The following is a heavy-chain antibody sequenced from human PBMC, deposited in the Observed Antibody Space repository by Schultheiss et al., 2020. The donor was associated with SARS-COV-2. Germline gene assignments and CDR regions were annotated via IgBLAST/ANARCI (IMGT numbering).Heavy chain of an antibody. V-gene: IGHV3-53*01. D-gene: IGHD2-15*01. Sequence: ESLKISCAASGFTFSNAWMSWVRQAPGKGLEWVSVIYSGGSTYYADSVKGRFTISRDNSKNTLYLQMNSLRAEDTAVYYCARGPNCSGGSCYLYYFDYWGQGTLVTVSS. CDR1: GFTFSNAW. J-gene: IGHJ4*02. CDR2: IYSGGST. CDR3: ARGPNCSGGSCYLYYFDY.